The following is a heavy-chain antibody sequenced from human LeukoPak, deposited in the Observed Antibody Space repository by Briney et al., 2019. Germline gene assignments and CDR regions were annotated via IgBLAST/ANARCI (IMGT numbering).Heavy chain of an antibody. CDR1: GGSISSYY. Sequence: SETLSLTCTVSGGSISSYYWSWIRQPPGKGLEWIGYIYYSGSTNYNPSLKSRVTISVDTSKNQFSLKLSSVTAADTAVYYCARDREYSYGYYYYYYGMDVWGQGTTVTVSS. J-gene: IGHJ6*02. CDR2: IYYSGST. CDR3: ARDREYSYGYYYYYYGMDV. V-gene: IGHV4-59*01. D-gene: IGHD5-18*01.